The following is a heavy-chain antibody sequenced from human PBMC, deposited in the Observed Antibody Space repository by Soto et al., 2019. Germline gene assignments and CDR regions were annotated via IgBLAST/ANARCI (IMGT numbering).Heavy chain of an antibody. CDR1: GGSISSGGYY. CDR2: IYYSGST. Sequence: QVQLQESGPGLVKPSQTLSLTCTVSGGSISSGGYYWSWIRQHPGKGLEWIGYIYYSGSTYYNPSLKSRVTISVDTSKNQFSLKLSSVTGVDTAVYYCERVPPPSIVGATTPFDYWGQGTLVTVSS. V-gene: IGHV4-31*03. CDR3: ERVPPPSIVGATTPFDY. D-gene: IGHD1-26*01. J-gene: IGHJ4*02.